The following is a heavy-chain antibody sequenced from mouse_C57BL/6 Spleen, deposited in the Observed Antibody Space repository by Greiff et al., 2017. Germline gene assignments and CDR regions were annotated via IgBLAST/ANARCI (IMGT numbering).Heavy chain of an antibody. CDR3: ARDGVGRGFAY. D-gene: IGHD1-1*02. CDR1: GFTFSDYY. Sequence: EVHLVESEGGLVQPGSSMKLSCTASGFTFSDYYMAWVRQVPEKGLEWVAYINYDGSSTYYLDSLKSRFIISRDNAMNILYLQMSSLKSEDTATYYCARDGVGRGFAYWGQGTLVTVSA. CDR2: INYDGSST. V-gene: IGHV5-16*01. J-gene: IGHJ3*01.